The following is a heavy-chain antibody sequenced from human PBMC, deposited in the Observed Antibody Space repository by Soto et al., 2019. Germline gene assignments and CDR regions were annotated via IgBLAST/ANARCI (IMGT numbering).Heavy chain of an antibody. Sequence: GGSLRLSCAASGFTFDSPYSHGMSWVRQSPGKGPEWVSTISSNGANTHYAESVKGRFTISRDNSKNTLYLQMNSLRAEDTAVYYCAKLAIFGVVWFDYWGQGTLVTVSS. V-gene: IGHV3-23*01. D-gene: IGHD3-3*01. CDR3: AKLAIFGVVWFDY. CDR2: ISSNGANT. J-gene: IGHJ4*02. CDR1: GFTFDSPYSHG.